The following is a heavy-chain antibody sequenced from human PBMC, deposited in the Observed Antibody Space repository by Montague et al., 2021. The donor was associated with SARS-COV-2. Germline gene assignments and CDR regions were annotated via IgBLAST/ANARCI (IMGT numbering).Heavy chain of an antibody. CDR1: GGSLGTSGYY. J-gene: IGHJ4*02. V-gene: IGHV4-39*01. Sequence: SETLSLTCTVSGGSLGTSGYYWGWIRQPPGKGLEWIGSMYYSGSTRYNPSLKSRVTVSVDTSNNQFFLKLSSVTAADTAVYYCARGLDGYNWGYWGQGTLVTVSS. D-gene: IGHD5-24*01. CDR2: MYYSGST. CDR3: ARGLDGYNWGY.